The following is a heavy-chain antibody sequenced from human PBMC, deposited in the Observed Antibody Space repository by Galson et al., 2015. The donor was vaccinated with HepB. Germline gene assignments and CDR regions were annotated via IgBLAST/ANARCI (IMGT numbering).Heavy chain of an antibody. CDR2: IKSQREGGTA. J-gene: IGHJ5*02. Sequence: SLRLSCAASGFNFRNVWMTWLRQAPGKGLEWVGRIKSQREGGTADYAAPVRGRFRIARDDSAKRLYLQMNSLTTEDTAIYYCGTLLWFGDLLAETWGRGTLVSVSS. CDR3: GTLLWFGDLLAET. CDR1: GFNFRNVW. D-gene: IGHD3-10*01. V-gene: IGHV3-15*01.